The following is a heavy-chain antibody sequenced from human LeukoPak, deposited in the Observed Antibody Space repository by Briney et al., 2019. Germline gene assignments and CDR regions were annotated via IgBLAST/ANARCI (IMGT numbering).Heavy chain of an antibody. CDR1: GFTFSSYA. CDR2: ISYDGSNK. V-gene: IGHV3-30*04. Sequence: GGSLRLSCAASGFTFSSYAMHWVRQAPGKGPEWVAVISYDGSNKYYADSVKGRFTISRDNSKNTLYLQMNSLRAEDTAVYYCARETIIAVAGTNYYYGMDVWGQGTTVTVSS. D-gene: IGHD6-19*01. CDR3: ARETIIAVAGTNYYYGMDV. J-gene: IGHJ6*02.